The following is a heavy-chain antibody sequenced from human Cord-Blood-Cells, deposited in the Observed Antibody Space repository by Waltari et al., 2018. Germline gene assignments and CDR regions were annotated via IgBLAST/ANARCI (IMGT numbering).Heavy chain of an antibody. J-gene: IGHJ4*02. D-gene: IGHD6-6*01. V-gene: IGHV4-4*02. CDR2: IYHSGST. CDR3: ARGGDSSSSFVGTIDY. Sequence: QVQLQESGPGLVKPSGTLSLTCAVSGGSISSSNWWSWVRQPPGKGLEWIGEIYHSGSTNNNPSLKSRVTISVDKSNNQFSLKLSSVTAADTAVYYCARGGDSSSSFVGTIDYWGQGTLVTVSS. CDR1: GGSISSSNW.